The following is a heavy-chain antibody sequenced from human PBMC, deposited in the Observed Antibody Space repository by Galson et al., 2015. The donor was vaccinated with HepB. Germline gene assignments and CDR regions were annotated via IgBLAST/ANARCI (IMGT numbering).Heavy chain of an antibody. D-gene: IGHD1-26*01. CDR2: IIPIFGIA. J-gene: IGHJ4*02. Sequence: SVKVSCKASGGTFSSYAISWVRQAPGQGLEWMGGIIPIFGIANYAQKFQGRFTISRDNSKNTLYLQMNSLRAEDTAVYYCASLKWELRYWGQGTLVTVSS. CDR3: ASLKWELRY. V-gene: IGHV1-69*10. CDR1: GGTFSSYA.